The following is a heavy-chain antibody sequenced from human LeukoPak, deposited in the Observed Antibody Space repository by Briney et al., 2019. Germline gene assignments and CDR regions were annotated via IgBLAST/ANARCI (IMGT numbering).Heavy chain of an antibody. J-gene: IGHJ4*02. CDR3: VRDRGYCSGGTCYALWDY. CDR2: IKEDGGEK. D-gene: IGHD2-15*01. CDR1: GFTFSNYW. V-gene: IGHV3-7*01. Sequence: GGLRLSCAASGFTFSNYWMTWVRQAPGKGLEWVAHIKEDGGEKHYVDPVKGRFTISRDNAKNSLYLQMNSLRAEDTAMYYCVRDRGYCSGGTCYALWDYWGQGTLVTVSS.